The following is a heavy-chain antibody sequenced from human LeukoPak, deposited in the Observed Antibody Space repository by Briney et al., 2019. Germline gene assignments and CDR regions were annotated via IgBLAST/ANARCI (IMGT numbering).Heavy chain of an antibody. V-gene: IGHV1-24*01. CDR1: GYTLTELS. CDR2: FDAEDGET. Sequence: GASVKVSCKVSGYTLTELSMRWVRQAPGKGLEWMGGFDAEDGETIYAQKVQGRVTMTEDTSTDTAYMELSRLRSEDTAVYYCATVSRVKMRGSIWFGELLSREFDYWGQGTLVTVSS. J-gene: IGHJ4*02. CDR3: ATVSRVKMRGSIWFGELLSREFDY. D-gene: IGHD3-10*01.